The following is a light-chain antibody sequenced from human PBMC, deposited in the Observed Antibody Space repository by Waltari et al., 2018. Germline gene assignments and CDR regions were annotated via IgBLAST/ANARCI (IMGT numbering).Light chain of an antibody. CDR3: QQGNDFPLT. J-gene: IGKJ4*01. V-gene: IGKV1-12*01. Sequence: DIQMTQSPSSVSASVGDRVTITCRASRGSSRWLDWYQQKPGKAPKFLIYDASTLQSGVPSRFSGSGSGREFTLTITSLQPEDFSTYYCQQGNDFPLTFGGGTKVEMK. CDR1: RGSSRW. CDR2: DAS.